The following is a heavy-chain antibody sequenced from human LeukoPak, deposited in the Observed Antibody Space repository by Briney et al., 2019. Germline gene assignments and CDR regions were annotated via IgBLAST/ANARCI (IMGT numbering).Heavy chain of an antibody. D-gene: IGHD1-26*01. Sequence: SQTLSLTCAISGDSVSSNSAVWNWIGQSPSRGLEWLGKTYYRSKWYNEYAVSEKSRIIITPDTSKNQFSLQLNSVTPDDTAVYYCASSGSYRFDYWGQGTLVTVSS. V-gene: IGHV6-1*01. CDR2: TYYRSKWYN. CDR3: ASSGSYRFDY. J-gene: IGHJ4*02. CDR1: GDSVSSNSAV.